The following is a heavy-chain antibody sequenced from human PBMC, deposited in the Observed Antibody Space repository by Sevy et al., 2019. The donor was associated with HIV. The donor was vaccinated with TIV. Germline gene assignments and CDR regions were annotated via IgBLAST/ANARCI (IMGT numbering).Heavy chain of an antibody. D-gene: IGHD6-13*01. CDR2: IRYDGSDK. Sequence: GGSLRLSCAASGYTFSNYGMHWVRQVPGKGQEWVTFIRYDGSDKYYAASVKGRFTISRDDSKNTLYLQMDSLRAEDTAIYYCAKDLAGPGRRYFDYWCQGTLVTVSS. CDR1: GYTFSNYG. J-gene: IGHJ4*02. V-gene: IGHV3-30*02. CDR3: AKDLAGPGRRYFDY.